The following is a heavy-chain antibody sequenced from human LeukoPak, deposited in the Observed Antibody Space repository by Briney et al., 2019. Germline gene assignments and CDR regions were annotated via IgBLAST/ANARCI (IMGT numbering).Heavy chain of an antibody. CDR2: FYSSGRS. D-gene: IGHD3-16*01. J-gene: IGHJ4*02. CDR1: DDSISDYY. V-gene: IGHV4-59*01. CDR3: TRGAGWLIDY. Sequence: SETLSLTCTVSDDSISDYYRGWIRQPPGKGLEGIGYFYSSGRSTYNPSLKSRVTISADTSKNHFSLKLNSVTTADTAVYYCTRGAGWLIDYWGQGILVTVSS.